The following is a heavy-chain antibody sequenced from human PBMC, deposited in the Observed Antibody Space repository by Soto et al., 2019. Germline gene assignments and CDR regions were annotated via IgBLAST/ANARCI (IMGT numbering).Heavy chain of an antibody. J-gene: IGHJ4*02. CDR2: IYYSGST. CDR1: GGSISSSSYY. CDR3: ARRLLNSSGWLDPSIDY. V-gene: IGHV4-39*01. D-gene: IGHD6-19*01. Sequence: SETLSLTCTVSGGSISSSSYYWGWIRQPPGKGLEWIGSIYYSGSTYYNPSLKSRVTISVDTSKNQFSLKLSSVTAADTAVYYCARRLLNSSGWLDPSIDYRGQGTLVTVSS.